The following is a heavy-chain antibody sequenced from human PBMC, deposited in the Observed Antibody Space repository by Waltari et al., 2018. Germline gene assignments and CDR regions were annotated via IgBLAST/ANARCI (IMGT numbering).Heavy chain of an antibody. D-gene: IGHD3-3*01. CDR1: GGTFSSYA. CDR2: IIPIFGTA. V-gene: IGHV1-69*05. CDR3: ARDWSSLGRADY. Sequence: QVQLVQSGAEVKKPGSSVKVSCKASGGTFSSYAISWVRQAPGQGLEWMGGIIPIFGTANYAQKFQGRVTITTDESTSTAYMELSSLSSVTAADTAVYYCARDWSSLGRADYWGQGTLVTVSS. J-gene: IGHJ4*02.